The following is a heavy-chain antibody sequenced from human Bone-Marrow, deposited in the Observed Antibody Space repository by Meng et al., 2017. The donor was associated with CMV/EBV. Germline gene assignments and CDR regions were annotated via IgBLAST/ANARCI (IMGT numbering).Heavy chain of an antibody. V-gene: IGHV3-21*01. CDR1: GFTFSSYN. Sequence: GESLKISCAASGFTFSSYNMNWVRQAPGKGLEWVSSISSGSNHIYYADSVKGRFTISRDSAKNSLYLQMNSLRAEDTAVYYCARDPRYCTNGVCSGWGQGTLVTVSS. D-gene: IGHD2-8*01. J-gene: IGHJ4*02. CDR2: ISSGSNHI. CDR3: ARDPRYCTNGVCSG.